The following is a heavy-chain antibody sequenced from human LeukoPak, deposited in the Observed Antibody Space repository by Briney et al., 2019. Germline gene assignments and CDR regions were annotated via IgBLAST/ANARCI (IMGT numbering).Heavy chain of an antibody. CDR3: ARGLRIVVGYYHYGMDV. V-gene: IGHV4-34*01. CDR1: GGSFSGYY. D-gene: IGHD2-2*01. CDR2: INHSGST. J-gene: IGHJ6*04. Sequence: KASETLSLTCAVYGGSFSGYYWSWIHQPPGKGLEWIGEINHSGSTNYNPSLKSRVTISVDTSKNQFSLKLSSVTAADTAVYYCARGLRIVVGYYHYGMDVWGKGTTVTVSS.